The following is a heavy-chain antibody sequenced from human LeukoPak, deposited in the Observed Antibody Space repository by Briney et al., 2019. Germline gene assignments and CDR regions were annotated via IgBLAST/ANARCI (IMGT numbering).Heavy chain of an antibody. CDR2: LNGGGGDI. CDR1: AFPFSSRY. Sequence: GGSLRLSCEASAFPFSSRYMAWVRQAPGRGLEWVSALNGGGGDIHYIDSVRDRFIISRDNSRNTLYLQMNSLRAEDTAIYYCAKHFDDRGSIFDHWGQGTLVTVSS. CDR3: AKHFDDRGSIFDH. V-gene: IGHV3-23*01. J-gene: IGHJ4*02. D-gene: IGHD5-12*01.